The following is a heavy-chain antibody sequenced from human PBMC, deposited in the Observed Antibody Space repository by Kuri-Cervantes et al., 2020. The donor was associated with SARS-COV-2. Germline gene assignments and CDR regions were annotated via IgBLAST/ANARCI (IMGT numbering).Heavy chain of an antibody. J-gene: IGHJ4*02. D-gene: IGHD6-6*01. CDR2: IYHSGST. CDR3: ARETSTHSSSIDY. V-gene: IGHV4-39*07. CDR1: GGSISSSSYY. Sequence: GSLRLSCTVSGGSISSSSYYWGWIRQPPGKGLEWIGSIYHSGSTYYNPSLKSRVTISVDTSKNQFSLKLSSVTAADTAVYYCARETSTHSSSIDYWGQGTLVTVSS.